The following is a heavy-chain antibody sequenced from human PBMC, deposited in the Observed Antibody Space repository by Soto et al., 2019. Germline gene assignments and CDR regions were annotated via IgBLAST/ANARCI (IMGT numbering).Heavy chain of an antibody. CDR2: INPSGGYT. J-gene: IGHJ4*02. Sequence: ASVKVSCKASGYTFSSYYMNWVRQAPGQGLEWLGIINPSGGYTTYAQRFLGRVTMTSDTSTSTVHMELGSLTSEDTAVYYCARGGGIVVVTAPDDHWGQGTLVTVSS. CDR1: GYTFSSYY. V-gene: IGHV1-46*03. D-gene: IGHD2-21*02. CDR3: ARGGGIVVVTAPDDH.